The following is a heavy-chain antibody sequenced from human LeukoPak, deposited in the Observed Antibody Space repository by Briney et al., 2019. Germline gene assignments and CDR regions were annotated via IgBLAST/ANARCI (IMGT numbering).Heavy chain of an antibody. Sequence: GESLKISCKGSGYSFTSYWIGWVRQMPGKGLEWMGIIYPGDSDTRYSPSFQGQVTISADKSISAAYLQWSSLKASDTAMYYCARLSASIAVAGTRGFDYWGQGTLVTVSS. V-gene: IGHV5-51*01. D-gene: IGHD6-19*01. CDR3: ARLSASIAVAGTRGFDY. J-gene: IGHJ4*02. CDR1: GYSFTSYW. CDR2: IYPGDSDT.